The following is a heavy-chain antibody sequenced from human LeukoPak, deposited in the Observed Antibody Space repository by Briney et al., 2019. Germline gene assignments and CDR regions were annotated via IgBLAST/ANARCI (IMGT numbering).Heavy chain of an antibody. V-gene: IGHV3-21*01. CDR1: GFTFSSYS. CDR2: ISRSSSYI. Sequence: GGSLRLSCAASGFTFSSYSMNWVRQAPGKGLEWVSSISRSSSYIYYADSVKGRYTISRDNAKNSLYLQMNSLRAEDTAVYYCATPAAGPRAEYSQHWGQGTLVTVSP. D-gene: IGHD6-13*01. CDR3: ATPAAGPRAEYSQH. J-gene: IGHJ1*01.